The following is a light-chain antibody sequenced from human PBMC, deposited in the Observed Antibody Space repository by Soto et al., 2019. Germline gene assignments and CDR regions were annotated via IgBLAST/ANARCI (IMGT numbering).Light chain of an antibody. Sequence: QSALTQPASVSGSPGQSITISCTGTSSDVGGYNYVSWYQHHPGKAPKLMIFDVSNRPSGVSNRFSGSKSGNTASLTISGLQAEDEADYYRSSYTASRTYDFGTGPKVNV. J-gene: IGLJ1*01. CDR1: SSDVGGYNY. CDR3: SSYTASRTYD. V-gene: IGLV2-14*03. CDR2: DVS.